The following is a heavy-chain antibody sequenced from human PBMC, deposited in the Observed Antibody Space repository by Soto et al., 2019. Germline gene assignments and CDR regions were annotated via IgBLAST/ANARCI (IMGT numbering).Heavy chain of an antibody. CDR2: IIPIFGTA. CDR3: AYSSWNYYDSSGYQDY. V-gene: IGHV1-69*06. CDR1: GGTFSSYA. D-gene: IGHD3-22*01. Sequence: SVKVSCKASGGTFSSYAISWVRQAPGQGLEWMGGIIPIFGTADYAQKFQGRVTITADKSTSTAYMELSSLRSEDTAVYYCAYSSWNYYDSSGYQDYWGQGTLVTVSS. J-gene: IGHJ4*02.